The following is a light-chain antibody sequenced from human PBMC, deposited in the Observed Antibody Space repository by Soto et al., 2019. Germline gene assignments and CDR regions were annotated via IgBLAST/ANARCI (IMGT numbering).Light chain of an antibody. Sequence: DIQMTQSPSTLSASVGDRVTITCRASQSFNNWLAWYQQKPGKAPKLLIYKASSLESGVASRFSVSGSGTEFTVTISSLQPDDFATYYCHLAFTFGPGTKVDIK. CDR3: HLAFT. J-gene: IGKJ3*01. V-gene: IGKV1-5*03. CDR1: QSFNNW. CDR2: KAS.